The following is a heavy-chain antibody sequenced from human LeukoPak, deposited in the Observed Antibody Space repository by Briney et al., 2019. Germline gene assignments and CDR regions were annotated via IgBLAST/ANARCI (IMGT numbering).Heavy chain of an antibody. CDR1: GYTFTDYH. V-gene: IGHV1-2*02. J-gene: IGHJ4*02. CDR2: INPRNGGT. D-gene: IGHD5-12*01. Sequence: ASVKVSCKTSGYTFTDYHIHWVRQAPGQGLEWMGWINPRNGGTNSAQKFQGRVIMTRDTSISVAYMELTRLTSADTALYSCATVDHNSGRPTFDFWGQGTLVTVSS. CDR3: ATVDHNSGRPTFDF.